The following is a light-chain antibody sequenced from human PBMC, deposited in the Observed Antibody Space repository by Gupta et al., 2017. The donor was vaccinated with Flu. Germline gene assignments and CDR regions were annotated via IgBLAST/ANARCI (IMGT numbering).Light chain of an antibody. CDR3: AAWDDSLNGYV. V-gene: IGLV1-44*01. CDR1: SSNIGSNT. J-gene: IGLJ1*01. CDR2: SNN. Sequence: QSVLTKRTRASGTPRHGGPISCYCSSSNIGSNTVNWYQQLPGTAPKLLIYSNNQRPSGVPDRFSGSKSGTSASLAISGLQSEDEADYYCAAWDDSLNGYVFGTGTKVTVL.